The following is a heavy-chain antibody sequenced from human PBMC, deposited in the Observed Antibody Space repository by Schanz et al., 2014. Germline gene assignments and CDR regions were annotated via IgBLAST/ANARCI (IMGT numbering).Heavy chain of an antibody. CDR3: AKEESPPSLVDY. Sequence: EVQLVESGGGLVQPGGSLRLTCAASGFTFSIHYMSWVRQAPGKGLEWVAKIKPDGSEKLYVDSVRGRFTVSRDNSKNPVYLQMNSLRAEDTAVYYCAKEESPPSLVDYWGQGTLVTVSS. CDR1: GFTFSIHY. J-gene: IGHJ4*02. CDR2: IKPDGSEK. V-gene: IGHV3-7*01.